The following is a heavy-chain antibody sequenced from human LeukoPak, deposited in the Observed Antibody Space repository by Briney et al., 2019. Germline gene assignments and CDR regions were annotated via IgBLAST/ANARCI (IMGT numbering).Heavy chain of an antibody. Sequence: GGSLRLSCAASGFTFSNYAIHWVRQPARKGLEWLAYIRYDGSSKYYADFVKGRFTISIEYSKNPLYLNMNSVRAEETAVYYCARDQAGSGHYADYWGQGTLVTVSS. D-gene: IGHD3-10*01. J-gene: IGHJ4*02. CDR1: GFTFSNYA. CDR2: IRYDGSSK. V-gene: IGHV3-30*02. CDR3: ARDQAGSGHYADY.